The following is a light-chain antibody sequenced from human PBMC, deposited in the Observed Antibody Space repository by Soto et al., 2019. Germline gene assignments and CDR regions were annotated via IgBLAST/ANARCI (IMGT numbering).Light chain of an antibody. CDR1: QGISNY. CDR3: QKYNSAPCT. J-gene: IGKJ5*01. V-gene: IGKV1-27*01. Sequence: DIQMTQSPSSLSASVGDRVTITCRASQGISNYLAWYQQKPGKVPKLLIYAASTLQSGVPSRFSGIGSGTDFTLTISSLQPEDVATYYCQKYNSAPCTFGQGTRLEIK. CDR2: AAS.